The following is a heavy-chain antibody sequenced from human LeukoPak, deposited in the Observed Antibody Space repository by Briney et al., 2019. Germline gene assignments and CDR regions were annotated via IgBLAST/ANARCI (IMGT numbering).Heavy chain of an antibody. CDR3: ATAQYYYDEFNY. CDR2: FDPEDGET. V-gene: IGHV1-24*01. D-gene: IGHD3-22*01. CDR1: GYTLTELS. Sequence: ASVKVSCKVSGYTLTELSMHWVRQAPGKGLEWMGGFDPEDGETIYAQKFQGRVTMTEDTSTDTAYMELSSLRSEGTAVYYCATAQYYYDEFNYWGQGTLVTVSS. J-gene: IGHJ4*02.